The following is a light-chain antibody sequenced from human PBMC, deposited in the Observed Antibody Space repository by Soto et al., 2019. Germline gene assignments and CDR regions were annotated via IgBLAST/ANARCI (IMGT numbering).Light chain of an antibody. Sequence: QSALTQPASVSGSPGQSITISCTGTSSDVGGYNYVSWYQQHPGKAPKVIIYEVSNRPSGVSNRFSGSKSGKTASLTISGIKTEDEADYYCSSYTSSRTLVFGGGTKLTVL. V-gene: IGLV2-14*01. CDR3: SSYTSSRTLV. CDR2: EVS. J-gene: IGLJ2*01. CDR1: SSDVGGYNY.